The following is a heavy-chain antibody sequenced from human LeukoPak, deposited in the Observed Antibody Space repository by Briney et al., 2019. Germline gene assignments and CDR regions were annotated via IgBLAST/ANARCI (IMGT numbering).Heavy chain of an antibody. CDR1: GFRFNTYW. CDR2: IKTDGSQI. V-gene: IGHV3-7*01. J-gene: IGHJ4*02. Sequence: GGSLRLSCAASGFRFNTYWMSWVRQAPGKGLEWVANIKTDGSQIYYVDSVKGRFTISRDNAKNSLYLQMNSLRAEDTAVYYCARDLNWETYWGQGTLVSVSS. D-gene: IGHD7-27*01. CDR3: ARDLNWETY.